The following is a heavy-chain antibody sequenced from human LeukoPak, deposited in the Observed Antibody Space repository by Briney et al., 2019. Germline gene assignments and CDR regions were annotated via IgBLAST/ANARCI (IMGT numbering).Heavy chain of an antibody. D-gene: IGHD6-25*01. CDR3: TREVADRSRPGDH. Sequence: GGSLRLSCTASGFTFGDYAMSWFRQAPGKGLEWVGFIRSKAYGGTTEYAASVKGRFTISRDDSKSIAYLQMNSLKTEDTAVYYCTREVADRSRPGDHWGQGTLVTVSS. CDR1: GFTFGDYA. V-gene: IGHV3-49*03. J-gene: IGHJ4*02. CDR2: IRSKAYGGTT.